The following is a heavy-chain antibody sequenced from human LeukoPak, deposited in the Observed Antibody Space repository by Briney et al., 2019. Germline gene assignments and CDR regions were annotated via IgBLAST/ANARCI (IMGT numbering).Heavy chain of an antibody. D-gene: IGHD3-16*01. CDR3: ARADTSAFDY. J-gene: IGHJ4*02. Sequence: PSQTLSLTCTISGDSVSSNSASWNWLRQSPSTGLEWLGKTYYRSKWYNDVAVSVKSRITSSPDTSKNQFSLQLNSVTPEDTAVYYCARADTSAFDYWGQGTLVTVSS. CDR1: GDSVSSNSAS. V-gene: IGHV6-1*01. CDR2: TYYRSKWYN.